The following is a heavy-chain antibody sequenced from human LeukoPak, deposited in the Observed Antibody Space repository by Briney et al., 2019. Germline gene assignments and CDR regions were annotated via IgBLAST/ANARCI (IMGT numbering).Heavy chain of an antibody. J-gene: IGHJ4*02. CDR3: AREGHSSSFADY. CDR2: ISSSSSYI. D-gene: IGHD6-6*01. V-gene: IGHV3-21*01. Sequence: NPGGSLRLSCAASGFTFSSYSMNWVRQAPGKGLEWVSSISSSSSYIYYADSVKGRFTISRDNAKNSLYLQMNSLRAEDTAVYYCAREGHSSSFADYWGQGTLVTVSS. CDR1: GFTFSSYS.